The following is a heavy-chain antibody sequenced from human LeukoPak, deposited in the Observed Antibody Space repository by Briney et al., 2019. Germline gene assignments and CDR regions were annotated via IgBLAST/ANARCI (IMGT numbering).Heavy chain of an antibody. J-gene: IGHJ4*02. CDR1: GYTFTNYY. Sequence: ASVKVSCKTSGYTFTNYYMRWVRQAPGQGLEWMGIINPSGGSTSYAQKFQGRVTMTRDTSTSTVYMELSSLRSEDTAVYYCARDVASSGYYWDWGQGTLVTVSS. CDR2: INPSGGST. V-gene: IGHV1-46*01. CDR3: ARDVASSGYYWD. D-gene: IGHD3-22*01.